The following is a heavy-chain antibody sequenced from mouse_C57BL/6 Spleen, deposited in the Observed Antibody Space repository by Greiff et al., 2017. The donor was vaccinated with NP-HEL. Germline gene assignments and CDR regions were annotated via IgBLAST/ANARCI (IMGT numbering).Heavy chain of an antibody. D-gene: IGHD2-1*01. Sequence: EVQGVESGGGLVKPGGSLKLSCAASGFTFSSYAMSWVRQTPEKRLEWVATISDGGSYTYYPDNVKGRFTISRDNAKNNLYLQMSHLKSEDTAMDYWARGDYGNYAWFAYWGQGTLVTVSA. CDR3: ARGDYGNYAWFAY. V-gene: IGHV5-4*01. J-gene: IGHJ3*01. CDR2: ISDGGSYT. CDR1: GFTFSSYA.